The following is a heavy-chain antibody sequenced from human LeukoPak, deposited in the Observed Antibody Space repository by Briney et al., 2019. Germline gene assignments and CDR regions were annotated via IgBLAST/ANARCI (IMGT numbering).Heavy chain of an antibody. CDR3: ARERLVVTAIRPRVSGWFDP. Sequence: GASVKVSCKASGYTFTGYYMHWVRQAPGQGLEWMGWINPNSGGTNYAQKFQGRVTMTRDTSITTAYMELSRLRSDDTAVYYCARERLVVTAIRPRVSGWFDPWGQGTLVTVSS. D-gene: IGHD2-21*02. J-gene: IGHJ5*02. CDR2: INPNSGGT. CDR1: GYTFTGYY. V-gene: IGHV1-2*02.